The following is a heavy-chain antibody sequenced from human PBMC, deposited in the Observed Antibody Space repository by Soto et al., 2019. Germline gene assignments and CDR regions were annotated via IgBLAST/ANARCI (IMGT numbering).Heavy chain of an antibody. CDR3: ARDFANSSRVLDP. Sequence: GASVKVSCKASGYTFTGYYMHWVRQAPGQGLEWMGWINPNSGGTNYAQKFQGWVTMTRDTSISTAYMELSRLRSDDTAVYYCARDFANSSRVLDPWGQGTLVTVSS. V-gene: IGHV1-2*04. J-gene: IGHJ5*02. D-gene: IGHD6-13*01. CDR2: INPNSGGT. CDR1: GYTFTGYY.